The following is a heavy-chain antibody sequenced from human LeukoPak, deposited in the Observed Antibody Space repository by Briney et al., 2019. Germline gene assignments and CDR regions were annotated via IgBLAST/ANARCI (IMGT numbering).Heavy chain of an antibody. J-gene: IGHJ4*02. CDR1: GFTFSSYG. D-gene: IGHD2-2*01. CDR3: AEFPSTVPTNYFDY. V-gene: IGHV3-23*01. Sequence: GGSLRLSCAASGFTFSSYGMSWVRQAPGKGLEWVSIISGSGGTTYYADSVKGRFTISRDNSKNTLYLQMNSLRAEDTAIYYCAEFPSTVPTNYFDYWGQGTLVTVSS. CDR2: ISGSGGTT.